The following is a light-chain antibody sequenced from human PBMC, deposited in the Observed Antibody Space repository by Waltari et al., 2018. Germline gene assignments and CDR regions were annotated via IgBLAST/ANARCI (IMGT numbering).Light chain of an antibody. CDR1: QSISIW. CDR2: KAS. J-gene: IGKJ4*01. V-gene: IGKV1-5*03. Sequence: DIQMTQSPPTLSASVGDRVTVTCWASQSISIWLAWYQQKPVKAPNLLIYKASTLDSGVPSRFSGSASGTEFTLTISSLQAEDFGTYYCQQYSSFPLSFGGGTNIVIK. CDR3: QQYSSFPLS.